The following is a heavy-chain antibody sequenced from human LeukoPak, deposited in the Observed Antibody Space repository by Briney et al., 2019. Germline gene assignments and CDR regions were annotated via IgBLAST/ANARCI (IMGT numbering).Heavy chain of an antibody. Sequence: GGSLRLSCTASRLRFRGYYINWTRQAPGKGLEWVSVLYSGGTTYYADSVKGRFTISRDNSKNTLYLQMNSLRAEDTAVYYCAMDSSWLPLKFDYWGQGTLVTVST. CDR2: LYSGGTT. CDR1: RLRFRGYY. V-gene: IGHV3-66*01. J-gene: IGHJ4*02. D-gene: IGHD5-24*01. CDR3: AMDSSWLPLKFDY.